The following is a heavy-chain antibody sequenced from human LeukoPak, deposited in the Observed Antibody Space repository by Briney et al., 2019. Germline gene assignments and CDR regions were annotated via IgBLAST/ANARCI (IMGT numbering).Heavy chain of an antibody. V-gene: IGHV4-39*07. J-gene: IGHJ4*02. CDR3: ARDSSSSGWYEVIY. Sequence: PSETLSLTCTVSGGSISSSSYYWGWIRQPPGRGLEWVGSIYYSGSTYYNPSLKSRVTISVDTSKNQFSLKLSSVTAADTAVYYCARDSSSSGWYEVIYWGQGTLVTVSP. CDR2: IYYSGST. CDR1: GGSISSSSYY. D-gene: IGHD6-19*01.